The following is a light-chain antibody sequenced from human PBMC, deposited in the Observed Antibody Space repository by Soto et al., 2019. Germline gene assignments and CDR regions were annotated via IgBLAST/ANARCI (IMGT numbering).Light chain of an antibody. CDR3: QQLRLHPSP. Sequence: SPAALSAYVGDRVTITCRASQDIAIYLAWYQQKPGEAPKLLIYAASTLYGGVPSRFSGSGSGTDFALTITSLQAEDFATYYCQQLRLHPSPFAGGSNVAIK. CDR2: AAS. CDR1: QDIAIY. V-gene: IGKV1-9*01. J-gene: IGKJ4*01.